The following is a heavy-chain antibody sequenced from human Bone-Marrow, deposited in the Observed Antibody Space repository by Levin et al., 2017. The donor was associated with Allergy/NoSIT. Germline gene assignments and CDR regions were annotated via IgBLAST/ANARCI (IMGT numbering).Heavy chain of an antibody. CDR3: ARQFKAAAGTY. J-gene: IGHJ4*02. V-gene: IGHV4-39*01. Sequence: SETLSLTCTVSGGSISSSSYYWGWIRQPPGKGLEWIGSIYYSGSTYYNPSLKSRVTISVDTSKNQFSLKLSSVTAADTAVYYCARQFKAAAGTYWGQGTLVTVSS. CDR2: IYYSGST. D-gene: IGHD6-13*01. CDR1: GGSISSSSYY.